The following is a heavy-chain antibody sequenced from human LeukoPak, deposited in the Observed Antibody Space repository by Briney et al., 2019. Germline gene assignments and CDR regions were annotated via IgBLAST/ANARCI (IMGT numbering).Heavy chain of an antibody. J-gene: IGHJ4*02. CDR2: ISGSGGST. CDR1: GFTFSSYA. D-gene: IGHD3-3*01. CDR3: AEVLPKYYDFWSGYYFDY. Sequence: GGSLRLSCAASGFTFSSYAMSWVRQAPGKGLEWVSAISGSGGSTYYADSVKGRFTISRDNSKNTLYLQMNSLRAEDTAVYYCAEVLPKYYDFWSGYYFDYWGQGALVTVSS. V-gene: IGHV3-23*01.